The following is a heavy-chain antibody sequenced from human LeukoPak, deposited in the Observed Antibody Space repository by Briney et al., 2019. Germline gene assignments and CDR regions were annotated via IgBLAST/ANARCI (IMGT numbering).Heavy chain of an antibody. V-gene: IGHV1-24*01. J-gene: IGHJ4*02. D-gene: IGHD6-19*01. CDR3: ATYPLAVAAYYFDY. CDR2: FDPEDGET. CDR1: GYTLTELS. Sequence: GASVKVSCKVSGYTLTELSMHWVRQAPGKGLEWMGGFDPEDGETIYAQKFQGRVTMTEDTSTDTAYMELSSLRSEDTAVYYCATYPLAVAAYYFDYWGREPWSPSPQ.